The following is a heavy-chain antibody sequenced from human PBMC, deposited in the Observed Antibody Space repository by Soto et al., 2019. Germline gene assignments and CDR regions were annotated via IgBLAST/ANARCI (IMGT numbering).Heavy chain of an antibody. V-gene: IGHV1-2*04. CDR3: ARGFGYSSSWRTTGMDV. CDR1: GYTFTGYY. Sequence: ASVKVSCKASGYTFTGYYMHWVRQAPGQGLEWMGWINPNSGGTNYAQKFQGWVTMTRDTSISTAYMELSRLRSDDTAVYYCARGFGYSSSWRTTGMDVWGQGTTVTVSS. D-gene: IGHD6-13*01. CDR2: INPNSGGT. J-gene: IGHJ6*02.